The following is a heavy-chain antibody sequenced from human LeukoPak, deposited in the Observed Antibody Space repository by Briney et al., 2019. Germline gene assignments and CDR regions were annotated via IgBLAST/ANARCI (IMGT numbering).Heavy chain of an antibody. CDR2: IGGSGDST. V-gene: IGHV3-23*01. Sequence: GGSLRLSCAASGFTFTSNPITWFRRLHGKGLRWSQPIGGSGDSTYYGDSVKGRFTISRDNSKNTLYLQMNSLRAEDTAVYYCAKTRPLDSSSWSHGDYWGQGTLVTVSS. J-gene: IGHJ4*02. CDR1: GFTFTSNP. D-gene: IGHD6-13*01. CDR3: AKTRPLDSSSWSHGDY.